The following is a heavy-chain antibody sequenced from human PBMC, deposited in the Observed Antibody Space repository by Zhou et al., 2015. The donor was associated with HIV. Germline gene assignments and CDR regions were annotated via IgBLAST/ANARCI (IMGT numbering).Heavy chain of an antibody. V-gene: IGHV1-69*08. Sequence: QVQLVQSGAEVKKPGSSVKVSCKASGGTFSSYTISWVRQAPGQGLEWMGRIIPILGIANYAQKFQGRVTITADKSTSTAYMELSSLRSEDTAVYYCARDRGWYRYSYGSPFLGMDVWGQGTTVTVSS. CDR3: ARDRGWYRYSYGSPFLGMDV. CDR2: IIPILGIA. D-gene: IGHD5-18*01. J-gene: IGHJ6*02. CDR1: GGTFSSYT.